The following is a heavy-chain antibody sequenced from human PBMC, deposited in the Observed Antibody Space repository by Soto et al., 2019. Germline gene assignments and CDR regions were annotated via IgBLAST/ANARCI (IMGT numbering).Heavy chain of an antibody. Sequence: EVQLVGSGGGLVQTGGSLRLSCATSGFILSDCAMNWVRQAPGKGLEWVSYISSSSSVIDYADSVKGRFTVSRDNARNSLYLQMNSLRAEDTAVYYCARDLSWGSNWYYYMDVWGKGTTVTVSS. CDR1: GFILSDCA. J-gene: IGHJ6*03. V-gene: IGHV3-48*01. CDR2: ISSSSSVI. CDR3: ARDLSWGSNWYYYMDV. D-gene: IGHD7-27*01.